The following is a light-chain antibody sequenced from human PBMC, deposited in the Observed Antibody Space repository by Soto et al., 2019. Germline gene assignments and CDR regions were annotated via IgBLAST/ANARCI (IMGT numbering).Light chain of an antibody. V-gene: IGKV3-20*01. J-gene: IGKJ4*01. CDR3: QQYAESPLT. CDR2: AES. CDR1: QSVGRNY. Sequence: EIVLTQSPGTLSLSPGERATLSCRASQSVGRNYLAWYQQKPGQAPRLLIHAESSRATGIPDTLSGSGSETGFTLAIRTLEPEDFAVYYCQQYAESPLTFGGGTKVEIK.